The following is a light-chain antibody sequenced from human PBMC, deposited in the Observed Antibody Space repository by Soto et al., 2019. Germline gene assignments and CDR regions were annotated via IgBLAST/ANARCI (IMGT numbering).Light chain of an antibody. CDR2: DVT. J-gene: IGLJ1*01. Sequence: QSVLTQPPSASGTPGQRVTISCSGTSSNIGSGSVNWYQQLPGTAPKLMIYDVTSRPSGVSYRFSGSKSGNTASLTISGLQAEDEADYYCSSYTTSSSYVFGTGTKV. V-gene: IGLV2-14*03. CDR1: SSNIGSGS. CDR3: SSYTTSSSYV.